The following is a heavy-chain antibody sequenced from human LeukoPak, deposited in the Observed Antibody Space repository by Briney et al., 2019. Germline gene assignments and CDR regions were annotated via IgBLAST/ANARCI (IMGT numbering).Heavy chain of an antibody. CDR3: ARDLRGLGGPFDY. CDR1: ELTSVGYE. Sequence: GGSLDLSGPAPELTSVGYERNWARRAQGKGLGGVSSISTSGSTIYYADSVKGRFTISRDNAKNSLYLQMNNLRAEDTAVYYCARDLRGLGGPFDYWGQGTLVTVST. D-gene: IGHD3/OR15-3a*01. J-gene: IGHJ4*02. CDR2: ISTSGSTI. V-gene: IGHV3-48*03.